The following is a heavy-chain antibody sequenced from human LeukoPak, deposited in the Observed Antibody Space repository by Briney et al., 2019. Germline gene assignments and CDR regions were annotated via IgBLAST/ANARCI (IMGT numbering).Heavy chain of an antibody. Sequence: GGSLRLSCAASGFTVSSNYMSWVRQAPGKGLEWVSVIYSGGSTYYADSVKGRFTISRDNSKNTLYLQMNSLRAEDTAVYYCARDYLEYSSGVTTYYYGMDVWAKGPRSPSP. CDR3: ARDYLEYSSGVTTYYYGMDV. J-gene: IGHJ6*02. D-gene: IGHD6-19*01. CDR1: GFTVSSNY. CDR2: IYSGGST. V-gene: IGHV3-53*01.